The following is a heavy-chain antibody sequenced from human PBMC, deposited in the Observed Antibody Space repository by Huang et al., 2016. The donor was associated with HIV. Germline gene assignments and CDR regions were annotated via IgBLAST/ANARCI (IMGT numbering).Heavy chain of an antibody. D-gene: IGHD6-19*01. J-gene: IGHJ4*02. CDR1: GGSFSGEY. CDR3: AREKAADSAWYGVYYFDY. Sequence: QVQLRQWGAGLVKPSETLSLTCAVSGGSFSGEYWKWIRQSPGKGLEWIGEINQIGTTNYHPSMKIRVTISKATAKNQFSLQLTSVSAADTVVYFCAREKAADSAWYGVYYFDYWGEGALVTVTS. V-gene: IGHV4-34*01. CDR2: INQIGTT.